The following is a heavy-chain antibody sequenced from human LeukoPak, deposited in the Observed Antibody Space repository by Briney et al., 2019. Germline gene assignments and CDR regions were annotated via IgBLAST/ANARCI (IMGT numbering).Heavy chain of an antibody. V-gene: IGHV4-59*02. Sequence: PSETLSLTCTVSGASVSSYFWSWIRQSPEKGLEWIGYVYHSGSSSSNPSLQSPVTISQDTSRNQVSLKMTSATAADTAVYYCAKLLGEEYWGQGTQVVVSS. CDR1: GASVSSYF. D-gene: IGHD6-6*01. J-gene: IGHJ4*02. CDR3: AKLLGEEY. CDR2: VYHSGSS.